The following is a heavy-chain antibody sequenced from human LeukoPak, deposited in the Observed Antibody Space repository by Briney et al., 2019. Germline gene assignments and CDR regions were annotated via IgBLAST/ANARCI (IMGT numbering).Heavy chain of an antibody. V-gene: IGHV3-30*02. CDR3: AKDRAMQGYYDSSGYYGNFYCMDV. Sequence: GGSLRLSCAASGFTFSNYGIHWVRQAPGKGLEWVAFIQYDGSNKYYADSVKGRVTISRDNSKKTLYLQMNSLGAEDTGVYYCAKDRAMQGYYDSSGYYGNFYCMDVWGKGTTVTVSS. CDR2: IQYDGSNK. CDR1: GFTFSNYG. J-gene: IGHJ6*03. D-gene: IGHD3-22*01.